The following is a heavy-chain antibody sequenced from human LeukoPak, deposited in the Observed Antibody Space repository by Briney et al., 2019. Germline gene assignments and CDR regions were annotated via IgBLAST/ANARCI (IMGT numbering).Heavy chain of an antibody. D-gene: IGHD6-13*01. CDR1: GFTVSSNY. Sequence: GGSLRLSCAASGFTVSSNYRSWVRQAPGKGLEWVSVIYSGGSTYYADSVKGRFTISRDNAKNSLYLQVNSLRVEDTAVYYCARDYSSTSGKHAFDIWGQGTMVTVSS. CDR2: IYSGGST. CDR3: ARDYSSTSGKHAFDI. J-gene: IGHJ3*02. V-gene: IGHV3-53*01.